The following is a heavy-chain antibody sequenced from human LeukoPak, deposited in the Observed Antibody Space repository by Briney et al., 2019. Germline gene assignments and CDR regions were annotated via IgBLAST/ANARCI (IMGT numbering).Heavy chain of an antibody. CDR1: GGSFSGYY. D-gene: IGHD2-15*01. CDR2: INHSGST. CDR3: ARASYCSGGSCWIDY. Sequence: SETLSLTCAVYGGSFSGYYWSWIRQPPGKGLEWIGEINHSGSTNYNPSPKSRVTISVDTSKNQFSLKLSSVTAADTPVYYCARASYCSGGSCWIDYWGQGTLVTVSS. J-gene: IGHJ4*02. V-gene: IGHV4-34*01.